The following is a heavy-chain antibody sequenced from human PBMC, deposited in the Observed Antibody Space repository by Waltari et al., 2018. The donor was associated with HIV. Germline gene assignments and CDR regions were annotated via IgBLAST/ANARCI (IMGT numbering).Heavy chain of an antibody. CDR1: GYTFTGYY. CDR3: ASSRDIVVVPAASFDY. V-gene: IGHV1-2*02. J-gene: IGHJ4*02. CDR2: INPNSGGT. D-gene: IGHD2-2*01. Sequence: QVQLLQSGAEVKKPGASVKVSCKASGYTFTGYYMHWVRQAPGQGLEWMGWINPNSGGTNYAQKFQGRVTMTRDTSISTAYMELSRLRSDDTAVYYCASSRDIVVVPAASFDYWGQGTLVTVSS.